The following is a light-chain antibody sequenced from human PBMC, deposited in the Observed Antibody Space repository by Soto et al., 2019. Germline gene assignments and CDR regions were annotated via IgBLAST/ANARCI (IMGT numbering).Light chain of an antibody. Sequence: DIVMTQSPDSLDVSLGERATINCKSSQSVLYSSDNKNYLAWYQQKPGQPPKLLIYWASTRESGVPDRFSGSGSETDFTLTISSLQAEDVAVYHCHQYYTTPHTFGPGPKVDIK. CDR3: HQYYTTPHT. CDR2: WAS. V-gene: IGKV4-1*01. CDR1: QSVLYSSDNKNY. J-gene: IGKJ3*01.